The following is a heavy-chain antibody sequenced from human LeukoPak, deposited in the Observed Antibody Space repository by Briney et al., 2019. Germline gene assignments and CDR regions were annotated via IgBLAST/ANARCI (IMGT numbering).Heavy chain of an antibody. CDR2: ISTSGST. CDR3: ARDLTFDILTGYYISPFDC. J-gene: IGHJ4*02. D-gene: IGHD3-9*01. Sequence: PSETLSLTCTVSGGSISSYYWSWIRQPAGRGLEWIGHISTSGSTNYNPSLKSRVTMSVDTSKNQFSLKLTSVTAADTAVYYCARDLTFDILTGYYISPFDCWGQRTLVTVSS. CDR1: GGSISSYY. V-gene: IGHV4-4*07.